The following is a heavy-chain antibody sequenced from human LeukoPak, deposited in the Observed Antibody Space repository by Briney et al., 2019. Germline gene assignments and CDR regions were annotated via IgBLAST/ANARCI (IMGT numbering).Heavy chain of an antibody. J-gene: IGHJ4*02. Sequence: GGSLRHSCAASGVRVSNNYMSWVRQAPGKGLEWVSLIYGDGITYYTDSVKGRFTISRDNSKNTLYLQMNSLRDDDTATYYCVRDSTTFRFGYWGQGTLVTVSS. CDR1: GVRVSNNY. V-gene: IGHV3-66*01. CDR2: IYGDGIT. D-gene: IGHD4-11*01. CDR3: VRDSTTFRFGY.